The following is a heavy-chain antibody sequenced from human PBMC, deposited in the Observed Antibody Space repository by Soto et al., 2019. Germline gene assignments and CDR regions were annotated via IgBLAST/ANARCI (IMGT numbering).Heavy chain of an antibody. J-gene: IGHJ5*02. CDR1: GYTFTSCG. V-gene: IGHV1-18*04. Sequence: ASVKVSCKASGYTFTSCGISWVRQAPGQGLEWMGWISAYNGNTNYAQKLQGRVTMTTDTSTSTAYMELRSLRSDDTAVYYCARGASDYDFWSGNNWFDPWGQGTLVTVSS. D-gene: IGHD3-3*01. CDR2: ISAYNGNT. CDR3: ARGASDYDFWSGNNWFDP.